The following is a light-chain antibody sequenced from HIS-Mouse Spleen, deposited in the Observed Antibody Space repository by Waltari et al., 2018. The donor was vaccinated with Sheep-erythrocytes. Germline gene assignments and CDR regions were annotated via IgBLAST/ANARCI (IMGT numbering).Light chain of an antibody. CDR3: KQYNNWPET. V-gene: IGKV3-15*01. CDR2: GAS. Sequence: EIVMTQSPATLSVSPGERATLSCRARQSVSSNLAWYPQKPGQAPRLLIYGASNRATGIPAGFSGRGSGTEFTLTISSMQTEDFAVYYCKQYNNWPETFGQGTKVEIK. J-gene: IGKJ1*01. CDR1: QSVSSN.